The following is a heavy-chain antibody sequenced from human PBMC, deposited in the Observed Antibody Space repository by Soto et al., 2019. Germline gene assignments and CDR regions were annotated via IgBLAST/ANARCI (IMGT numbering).Heavy chain of an antibody. CDR3: ATRGFTGQFDD. D-gene: IGHD3-16*01. V-gene: IGHV3-30*03. CDR2: TSYDGSNK. CDR1: GFTFSSYG. J-gene: IGHJ4*02. Sequence: QVQLVESGGGVVQPGRSLRLSCAASGFTFSSYGMHWVRQAPGKGLEWVAVTSYDGSNKYYADSVKGRFTISRDNSKNTLYLQMNSLRAEDTAVYYCATRGFTGQFDDWGQGTRVTVSS.